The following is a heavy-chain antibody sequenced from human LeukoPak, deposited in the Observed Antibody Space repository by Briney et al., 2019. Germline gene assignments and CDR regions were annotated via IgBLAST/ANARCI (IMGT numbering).Heavy chain of an antibody. V-gene: IGHV1-2*02. D-gene: IGHD6-6*01. Sequence: GASVKVSCKASGYTFTGYYMHWVRQAPGQGLEWMGWINPNSGGTNYAQKFQGRVTMTRDTSISTAYMELSRLRSDDTAVYYCARGLFGYSSSSGGYYYYYMDVWGKGTTVTVSS. CDR2: INPNSGGT. J-gene: IGHJ6*03. CDR1: GYTFTGYY. CDR3: ARGLFGYSSSSGGYYYYYMDV.